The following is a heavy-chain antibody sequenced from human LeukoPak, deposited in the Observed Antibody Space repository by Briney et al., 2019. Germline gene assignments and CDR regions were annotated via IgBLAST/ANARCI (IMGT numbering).Heavy chain of an antibody. J-gene: IGHJ4*02. Sequence: GASVKVSCKASVYTFTRYGISTVRQALGQGLEWMGWISAYNGNTNYAQKLQGRVTMTTDTSTSTAYMELRSLRSDDTAVYYCARVGAAAGSQLEGYWGQGTLVTVSS. D-gene: IGHD6-13*01. CDR3: ARVGAAAGSQLEGY. CDR2: ISAYNGNT. V-gene: IGHV1-18*01. CDR1: VYTFTRYG.